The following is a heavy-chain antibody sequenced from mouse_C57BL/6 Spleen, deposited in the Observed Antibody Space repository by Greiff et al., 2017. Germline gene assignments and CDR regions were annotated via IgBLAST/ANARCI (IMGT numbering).Heavy chain of an antibody. CDR1: GYSFTGYY. V-gene: IGHV1-42*01. CDR3: AREGYVMDY. Sequence: EVKVVESGPELVKPGASVKISCKASGYSFTGYYMNWVKQSPEKSLEWIGEINPSTGGTTYNQKFKAKATLTVDKYSSTAYMRLRSLTSEDSAVYYCAREGYVMDYRGQGTSVTVSS. J-gene: IGHJ4*01. CDR2: INPSTGGT. D-gene: IGHD2-2*01.